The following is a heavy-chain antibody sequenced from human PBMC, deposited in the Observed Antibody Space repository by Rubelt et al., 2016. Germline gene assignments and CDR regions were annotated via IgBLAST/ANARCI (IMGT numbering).Heavy chain of an antibody. CDR2: IYSGGGS. CDR3: ARVDPNGWFDP. J-gene: IGHJ5*02. Sequence: EVQLVESGGGLVQPGGSLRLSCAASGFTVSTNHMSWVRQAPGQGLECVSLIYSGGGSYYADSVKGRFTISRDNAKNTLNLQMNSLRAEDTAVYYCARVDPNGWFDPWGQGTLVTVSS. CDR1: GFTVSTNH. D-gene: IGHD2-8*01. V-gene: IGHV3-66*01.